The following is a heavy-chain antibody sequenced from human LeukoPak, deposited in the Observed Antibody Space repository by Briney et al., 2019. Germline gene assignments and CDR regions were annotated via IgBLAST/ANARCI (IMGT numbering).Heavy chain of an antibody. CDR3: ARSGGTYCGGNCQYDY. CDR1: GFTFSSYS. J-gene: IGHJ4*02. CDR2: IHNSDNTI. Sequence: GGSLRLSCAASGFTFSSYSVNWVRQAPGKGLEWISYIHNSDNTIHYADSVRGRFTISRDNAKNSLYLQMNSLRAEDTALYYCARSGGTYCGGNCQYDYWGQGTLVTVSS. V-gene: IGHV3-48*01. D-gene: IGHD2-21*01.